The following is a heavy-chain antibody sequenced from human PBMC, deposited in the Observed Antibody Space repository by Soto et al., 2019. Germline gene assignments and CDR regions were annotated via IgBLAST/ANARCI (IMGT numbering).Heavy chain of an antibody. D-gene: IGHD6-19*01. V-gene: IGHV1-2*04. CDR1: GYTFTGYY. J-gene: IGHJ4*02. Sequence: GASVKVSCKASGYTFTGYYMHWVRQAPGQGLEWMGWINPNSGGTNYAQKFQGWVTMTRDTSISTAYMELSRLRSDDTAVYYCARAPIGGSGWYSYWGQGTLVTVSS. CDR2: INPNSGGT. CDR3: ARAPIGGSGWYSY.